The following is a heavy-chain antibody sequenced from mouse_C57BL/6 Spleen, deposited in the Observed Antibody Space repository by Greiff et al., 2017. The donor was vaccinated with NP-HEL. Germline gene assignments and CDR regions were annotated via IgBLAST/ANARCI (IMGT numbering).Heavy chain of an antibody. J-gene: IGHJ2*01. CDR2: INPYNGGT. CDR1: GYTFTDYY. CDR3: GRGRYYVDY. V-gene: IGHV1-19*01. Sequence: EVQLQQSGPVLVKPGASVKMSCKASGYTFTDYYMNWVKQSHGKSLEWIGVINPYNGGTSYNQKFKGKATLTVDKSSSTAYMELNSLTSEDSAVYYCGRGRYYVDYWGKGTTLTVSS.